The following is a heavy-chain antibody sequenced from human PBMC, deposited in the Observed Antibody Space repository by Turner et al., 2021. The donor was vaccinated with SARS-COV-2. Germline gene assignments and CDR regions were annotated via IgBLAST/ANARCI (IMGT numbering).Heavy chain of an antibody. J-gene: IGHJ6*02. CDR3: ASESVLRFLEWLSSGPYYGMDV. CDR2: IYYGGST. V-gene: IGHV4-39*01. D-gene: IGHD3-3*01. Sequence: QLQLQESGPGLVKPSETLSLTCTVPCGSISSSSYYWGWIRQPPGKGLEWIGSIYYGGSTYYNPSLKSRVTISVDTSKNQLSLKLSSVTAADTAVYYCASESVLRFLEWLSSGPYYGMDVWGQGTTVTVSS. CDR1: CGSISSSSYY.